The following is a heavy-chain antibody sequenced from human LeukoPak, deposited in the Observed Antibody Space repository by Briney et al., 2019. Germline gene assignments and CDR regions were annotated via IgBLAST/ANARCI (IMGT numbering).Heavy chain of an antibody. CDR2: IYYSGST. Sequence: SETLSLACTVSGGSISSSSYYWGWIRQPPGKGLEWIGSIYYSGSTYYNPSLKSRVTISVDTAKNQFSLKLSSVTAADTAVYYCARRPRTDFWSCVVRTEFDPWGQGALVTVSS. CDR1: GGSISSSSYY. CDR3: ARRPRTDFWSCVVRTEFDP. J-gene: IGHJ5*02. D-gene: IGHD3-3*01. V-gene: IGHV4-39*01.